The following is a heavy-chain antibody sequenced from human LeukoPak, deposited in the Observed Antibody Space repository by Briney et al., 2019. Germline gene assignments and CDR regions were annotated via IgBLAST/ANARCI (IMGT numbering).Heavy chain of an antibody. J-gene: IGHJ4*02. D-gene: IGHD6-19*01. CDR1: GFTFDDYA. CDR2: ISWNSGSI. CDR3: AKVERYSSGFFDY. Sequence: SLRLSCAASGFTFDDYAMHWVRQAPGKGLEWVSGISWNSGSIGYADSVKGRFTISRDNAKNSLYLQMNSLRAEDTALYYCAKVERYSSGFFDYWGQGTLVTVSS. V-gene: IGHV3-9*01.